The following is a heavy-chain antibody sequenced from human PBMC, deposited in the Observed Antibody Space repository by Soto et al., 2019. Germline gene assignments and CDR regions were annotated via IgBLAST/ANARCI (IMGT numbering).Heavy chain of an antibody. CDR1: VFTFGEYA. D-gene: IGHD3-3*01. CDR3: TRGERVNYDFWRGYYTRYYYYYGMDV. CDR2: IRSKAYGGTT. J-gene: IGHJ6*01. Sequence: GSLRIASTSSVFTFGEYAMSWVRQAPGQELDRVGFIRSKAYGGTTEYAASVKGRFTISRDDSKSIAYLQMNSLKTEDTAVYYCTRGERVNYDFWRGYYTRYYYYYGMDVWGQGTTVTVSS. V-gene: IGHV3-49*04.